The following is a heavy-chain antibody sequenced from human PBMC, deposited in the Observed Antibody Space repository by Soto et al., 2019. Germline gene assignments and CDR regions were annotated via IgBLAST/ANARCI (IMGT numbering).Heavy chain of an antibody. CDR1: GYTFTSYA. V-gene: IGHV1-3*01. D-gene: IGHD3-3*01. CDR2: INAGNGNT. J-gene: IGHJ6*02. CDR3: ARDSDFWSGHHYYYYYGMDV. Sequence: ASVKVSCKASGYTFTSYAMHWVRQAPGQRLEWMGWINAGNGNTKYSQKFQGRVTITRDTSASTAYMELSSLRSEDTAVYYCARDSDFWSGHHYYYYYGMDVWGQGTTVTVSS.